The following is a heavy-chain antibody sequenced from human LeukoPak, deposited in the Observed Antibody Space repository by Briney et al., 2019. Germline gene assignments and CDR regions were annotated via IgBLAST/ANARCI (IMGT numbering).Heavy chain of an antibody. Sequence: GGSLRLSCAASGFIFSNYWMHWVRQAPAKGLVWVSRITSDGSSTNYADSVKGRFTISRDNAKNTLYLQMNSLRAEDTAVYYCARDGSLPDYWGQGTLVTVSS. CDR2: ITSDGSST. V-gene: IGHV3-74*01. J-gene: IGHJ4*02. CDR3: ARDGSLPDY. CDR1: GFIFSNYW.